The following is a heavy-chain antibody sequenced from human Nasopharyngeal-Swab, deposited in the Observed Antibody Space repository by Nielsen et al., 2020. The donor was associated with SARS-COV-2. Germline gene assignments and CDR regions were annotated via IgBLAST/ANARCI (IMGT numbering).Heavy chain of an antibody. CDR2: IYPGDSDT. V-gene: IGHV5-51*01. Sequence: GESLKISCRTSGYSFTTKWIGSVRQMPGKGLEWVGSIYPGDSDTRYSPSVQGQVTISADKSISTAYLQWSTLKASDTAIYYCARGPRYFDLWGRVTLVTVSS. D-gene: IGHD2-15*01. J-gene: IGHJ2*01. CDR1: GYSFTTKW. CDR3: ARGPRYFDL.